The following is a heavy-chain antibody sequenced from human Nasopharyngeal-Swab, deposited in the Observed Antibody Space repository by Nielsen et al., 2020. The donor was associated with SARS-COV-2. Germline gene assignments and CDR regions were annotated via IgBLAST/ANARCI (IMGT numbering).Heavy chain of an antibody. Sequence: GESLKISCAASGFTVSSNYMSWVRQAPGKGLEWVSVIYSGGSTYYADSVKGRFTISRDNSKNTLYLQMNSLRAEDTAVYYCVRDAAEYFQHWGQGTLVTVSS. CDR1: GFTVSSNY. CDR2: IYSGGST. V-gene: IGHV3-53*01. CDR3: VRDAAEYFQH. J-gene: IGHJ1*01.